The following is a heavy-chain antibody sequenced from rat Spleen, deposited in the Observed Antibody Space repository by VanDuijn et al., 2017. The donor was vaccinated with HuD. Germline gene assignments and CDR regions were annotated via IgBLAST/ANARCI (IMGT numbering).Heavy chain of an antibody. V-gene: IGHV5-20*01. CDR3: ATVGPDWEFGY. D-gene: IGHD5-1*01. J-gene: IGHJ2*01. CDR2: ISYDGETT. Sequence: EVQLVESGGGLVQPGRSMKLSCADLGFTFSDYGMAWIRQAPKKGLEWVAYISYDGETTYHRNSVTGRFTISRDNAKSTLYLQMDSLRSEDTATYYCATVGPDWEFGYWGQGVMVTVSS. CDR1: GFTFSDYG.